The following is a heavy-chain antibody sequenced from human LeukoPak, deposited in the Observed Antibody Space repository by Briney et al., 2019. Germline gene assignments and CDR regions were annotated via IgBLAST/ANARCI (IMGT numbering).Heavy chain of an antibody. Sequence: GGSLRLSCAASGFTFSSYAMSWVRQAPRKGLEWVSSISGSGGSTYYADSVKGRFTISRDNSKNTLYLQMNSLRAEDTAVYYCAKALGYCSGGSCYHWFDPWGQGTLVTVSS. D-gene: IGHD2-15*01. J-gene: IGHJ5*02. CDR2: ISGSGGST. CDR3: AKALGYCSGGSCYHWFDP. V-gene: IGHV3-23*01. CDR1: GFTFSSYA.